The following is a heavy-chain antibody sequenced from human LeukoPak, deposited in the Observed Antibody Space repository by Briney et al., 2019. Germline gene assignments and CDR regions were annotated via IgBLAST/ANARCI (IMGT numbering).Heavy chain of an antibody. CDR3: AKADSNYVSGNWFDP. CDR2: ISGSGGST. Sequence: GGSLRLSCAASGFTFSSYAMSWVRQAPGKGLEWVSAISGSGGSTYYADSVKGRFTISRDNSKNTLYLQMNSLRAEDTAVYYCAKADSNYVSGNWFDPWGQGTLVTVSS. V-gene: IGHV3-23*01. CDR1: GFTFSSYA. D-gene: IGHD4-11*01. J-gene: IGHJ5*02.